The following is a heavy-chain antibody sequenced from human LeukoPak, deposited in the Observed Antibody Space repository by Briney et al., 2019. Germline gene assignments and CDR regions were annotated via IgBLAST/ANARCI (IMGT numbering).Heavy chain of an antibody. CDR1: GHTFSSYA. D-gene: IGHD4-17*01. CDR3: AKGHDYTDSPYRA. CDR2: ISGSGGRT. Sequence: GGSVRLSCAASGHTFSSYAMSWVRHVRGEGMEWVSDISGSGGRTYYADSVEGRYPLSRDNPGHTVYLQMHSLRAADTATYYCAKGHDYTDSPYRAWGQGTLVTVAS. V-gene: IGHV3-23*01. J-gene: IGHJ5*02.